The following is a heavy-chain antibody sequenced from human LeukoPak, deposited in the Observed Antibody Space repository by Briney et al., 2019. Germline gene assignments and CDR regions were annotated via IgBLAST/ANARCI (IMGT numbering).Heavy chain of an antibody. D-gene: IGHD5-12*01. Sequence: ASVKVSCKASGYTFTGYYMHWVRQAPGQGLEWMGRINPNSGGTNYAQKFQGRVTMTRDTSISTAYMELSRLRSDDTAVYYCARVLSSGYDLFYRGQGTLVTVSS. V-gene: IGHV1-2*06. CDR2: INPNSGGT. CDR3: ARVLSSGYDLFY. J-gene: IGHJ4*02. CDR1: GYTFTGYY.